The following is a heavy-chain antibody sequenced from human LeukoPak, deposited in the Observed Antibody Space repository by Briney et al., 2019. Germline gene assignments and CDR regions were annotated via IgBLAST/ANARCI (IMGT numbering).Heavy chain of an antibody. CDR3: TREAIPALRPLDS. Sequence: PGGSLRLSCTASGFNFVDYAISWVRQAPGKGREWVGFIRSKAYGGTTEFAASVKGRFTISRDDSKSIVYVQMNSLKSEDTAVYYCTREAIPALRPLDSWGQGTLVTVSS. V-gene: IGHV3-49*04. CDR2: IRSKAYGGTT. D-gene: IGHD2-2*01. CDR1: GFNFVDYA. J-gene: IGHJ5*01.